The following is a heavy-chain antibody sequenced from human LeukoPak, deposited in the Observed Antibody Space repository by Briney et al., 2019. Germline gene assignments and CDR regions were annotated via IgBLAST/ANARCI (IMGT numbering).Heavy chain of an antibody. CDR2: INHSGST. J-gene: IGHJ4*02. Sequence: PSETLSLTCAVYVGSFSGYYWSWIRQPPGKGLEWIGEINHSGSTNYNPSLKSRVTISVDKSKNQFSLKLSSVTAADTAVYYCATKPPYYYGSGSYFPGWGQGTLVTVSS. V-gene: IGHV4-34*01. D-gene: IGHD3-10*01. CDR1: VGSFSGYY. CDR3: ATKPPYYYGSGSYFPG.